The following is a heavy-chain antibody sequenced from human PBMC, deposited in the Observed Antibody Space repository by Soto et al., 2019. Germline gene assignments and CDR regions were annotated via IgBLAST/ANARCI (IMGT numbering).Heavy chain of an antibody. CDR3: ARDSTVTTKYYYYGMDV. D-gene: IGHD3-3*01. CDR2: IYHSGST. Sequence: QVQLQESGPGLVKPSGTLSLTCAVSGGSISSSNWWSWVRQPPGKGLEWIGEIYHSGSTNYNPSLTSRVTISVDKSKNQFSLKLSPVTAADTAVYYCARDSTVTTKYYYYGMDVWGQGTTVTVSS. J-gene: IGHJ6*02. CDR1: GGSISSSNW. V-gene: IGHV4-4*02.